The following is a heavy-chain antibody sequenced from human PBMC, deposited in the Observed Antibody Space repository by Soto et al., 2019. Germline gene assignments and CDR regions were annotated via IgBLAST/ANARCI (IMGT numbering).Heavy chain of an antibody. CDR1: GDSISSGPYY. CDR3: ARGEFDYYGSGNFFYFDY. V-gene: IGHV4-31*03. J-gene: IGHJ4*02. CDR2: IYYSGNT. D-gene: IGHD3-10*01. Sequence: QVRLQQSGPGLLKPSQTLSLTCTVSGDSISSGPYYWNWIRQHPGKGLEWIGYIYYSGNTYYNPSLKSRVSISVDTSKNQFSLNLRSVTAADTAVYYCARGEFDYYGSGNFFYFDYWGLGTLVTVSS.